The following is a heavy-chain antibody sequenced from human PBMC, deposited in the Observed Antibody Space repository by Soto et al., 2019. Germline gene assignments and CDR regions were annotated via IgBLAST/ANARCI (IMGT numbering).Heavy chain of an antibody. Sequence: SVKVSCKASGGTFSSYAIDWVRQAPGQGLEWMGGIIPIFGTAKYAQKLQGRITITADESTGTAYMELKSLRSEDTAVYYCARGVHYDSSGFYYFYWGQGTLVTVSS. CDR1: GGTFSSYA. CDR2: IIPIFGTA. CDR3: ARGVHYDSSGFYYFY. D-gene: IGHD3-22*01. J-gene: IGHJ4*02. V-gene: IGHV1-69*13.